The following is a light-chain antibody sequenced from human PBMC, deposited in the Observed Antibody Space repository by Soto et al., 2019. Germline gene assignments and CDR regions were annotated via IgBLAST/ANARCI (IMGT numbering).Light chain of an antibody. CDR2: DAS. Sequence: NVLTLSLGTLSLSPGERATLSCRASQSVSNNYLAWYQQKPGQAPRLLIYDASLRANGVPARFGGSGSGTDFTLTISRLEPEDFAVYYCQQYGSSGTFGQGTKVDIK. J-gene: IGKJ1*01. CDR1: QSVSNNY. V-gene: IGKV3-20*01. CDR3: QQYGSSGT.